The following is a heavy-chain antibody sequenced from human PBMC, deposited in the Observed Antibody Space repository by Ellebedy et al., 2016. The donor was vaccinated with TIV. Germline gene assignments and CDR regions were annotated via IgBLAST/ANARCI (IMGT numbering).Heavy chain of an antibody. D-gene: IGHD1-26*01. CDR1: GYTLTELS. V-gene: IGHV1-24*01. J-gene: IGHJ3*02. Sequence: AASVKVSCKVSGYTLTELSMHWVRQAPGKGLEWMGGFDPEDGETIYAQKFQGRVTMTEDTSTDTAYMELSSLRSEDTAVYYCATVSPGWWELLTLGAFDIWGQGTMVTVSS. CDR2: FDPEDGET. CDR3: ATVSPGWWELLTLGAFDI.